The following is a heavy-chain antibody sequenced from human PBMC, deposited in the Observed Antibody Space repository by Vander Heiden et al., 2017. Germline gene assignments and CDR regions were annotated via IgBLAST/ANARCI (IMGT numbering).Heavy chain of an antibody. CDR2: IYYRGST. D-gene: IGHD3-9*01. CDR1: GGSISSGGYY. CDR3: ARCDWYFDSRGSGYFDY. J-gene: IGHJ4*02. Sequence: QVQLQESGPGLVKPSQTLSLTCPVSGGSISSGGYYWRWNRQHPGKGLEWIGYIYYRGSTYYNPSLKSRVTISVDTSKNQFSLKLSSVTAADTAVYYCARCDWYFDSRGSGYFDYWGQGTLVTVSS. V-gene: IGHV4-31*03.